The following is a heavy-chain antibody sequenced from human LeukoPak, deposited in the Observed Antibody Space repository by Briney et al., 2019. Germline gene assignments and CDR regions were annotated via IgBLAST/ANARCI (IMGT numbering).Heavy chain of an antibody. CDR2: IYYSGST. V-gene: IGHV4-38-2*01. Sequence: SETLSLTCAVSGYSISSGYYWGWIRQPPGKGLEWIGSIYYSGSTYYNPSLKSRVTISVDTSKNQFSLKLSSVTAADTAVYYCARPRYYYYMDVWGKGTTVTVSS. J-gene: IGHJ6*03. CDR1: GYSISSGYY. CDR3: ARPRYYYYMDV.